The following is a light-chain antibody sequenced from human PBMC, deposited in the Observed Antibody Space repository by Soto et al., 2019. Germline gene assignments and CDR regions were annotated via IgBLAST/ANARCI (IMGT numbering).Light chain of an antibody. CDR2: QAS. J-gene: IGKJ4*01. CDR3: QQYESYSPLT. V-gene: IGKV1-5*03. CDR1: QSISSW. Sequence: DIQMTQSPSTLSASGGDRVTIPCRASQSISSWLAWYQQKPGKAPNLLIYQASSLESGVPSRFSGRRSGTEFTLTIAGLQSEDFATYCCQQYESYSPLTFGGGTKVDIK.